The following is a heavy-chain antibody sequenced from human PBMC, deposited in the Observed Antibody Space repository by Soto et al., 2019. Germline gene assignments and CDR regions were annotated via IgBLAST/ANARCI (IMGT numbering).Heavy chain of an antibody. CDR2: IYYSGST. Sequence: SETLSLTCTVSGGSISSYYWSWIRQPPGKGLEWIGYIYYSGSTNYNPSLKSRVTISVDTSKNQFSLKLSSVTAADTAVYYCARGATGTIYYPLNWFDPWGQGTLVTVSS. J-gene: IGHJ5*02. CDR3: ARGATGTIYYPLNWFDP. CDR1: GGSISSYY. D-gene: IGHD1-1*01. V-gene: IGHV4-59*01.